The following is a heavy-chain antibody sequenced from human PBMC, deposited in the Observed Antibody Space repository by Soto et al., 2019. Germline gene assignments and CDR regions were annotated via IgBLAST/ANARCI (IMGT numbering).Heavy chain of an antibody. D-gene: IGHD3-10*01. CDR2: ISSRGDSA. V-gene: IGHV3-23*01. CDR3: ATVGNYGNFDY. J-gene: IGHJ4*02. CDR1: GFTFNNYV. Sequence: HPGGSLRLSCAACGFTFNNYVMNWVRQTPRKGLEWVSSISSRGDSADYADSVKGRFTISRDNSKNTLYLQMGSLRADDMAVYYCATVGNYGNFDYWGQGTLVTVSS.